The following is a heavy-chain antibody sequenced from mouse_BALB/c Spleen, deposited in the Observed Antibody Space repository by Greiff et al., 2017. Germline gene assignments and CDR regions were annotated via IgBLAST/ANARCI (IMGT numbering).Heavy chain of an antibody. CDR2: ILPGSGST. Sequence: QVQLQQSGAELMKPGASVKISCKATGYTFSSYWIEWVKQRPGHGLEWIGEILPGSGSTNYNEKFKGKATFTADTSSNTAYMQLSSLTSEDSAVYYCARRGQLGFYYAMDYWGQGTSVTVSS. J-gene: IGHJ4*01. D-gene: IGHD3-2*01. V-gene: IGHV1-9*01. CDR1: GYTFSSYW. CDR3: ARRGQLGFYYAMDY.